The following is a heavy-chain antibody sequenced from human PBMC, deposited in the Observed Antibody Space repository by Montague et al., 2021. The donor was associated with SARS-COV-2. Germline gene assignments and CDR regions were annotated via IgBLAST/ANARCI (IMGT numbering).Heavy chain of an antibody. Sequence: SETLSLTCTVSGGSISSSSYYWGWIRQPPGKGLEWIGSMYYSGSTYYNPSLKSRVTITVDTSKNQFSLRLSSVTAADTAVYYCARQRRGGRVSTPRFFDYWGQGTLVTVSA. CDR3: ARQRRGGRVSTPRFFDY. CDR1: GGSISSSSYY. V-gene: IGHV4-39*01. CDR2: MYYSGST. J-gene: IGHJ4*02. D-gene: IGHD3-16*01.